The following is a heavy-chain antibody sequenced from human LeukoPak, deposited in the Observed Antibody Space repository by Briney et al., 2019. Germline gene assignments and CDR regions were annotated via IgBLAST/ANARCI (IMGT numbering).Heavy chain of an antibody. D-gene: IGHD5-12*01. CDR3: AKVVNSGYARDAFDI. J-gene: IGHJ3*02. Sequence: GGSLRLSCAASGFTFSSYGMHWVRQAPGKGLEGVAFIRYDGSNKYYADSVKGRFTISRDNSKNTLYLQMNSLRAEDTAVYYCAKVVNSGYARDAFDIWGQGTMVTVSS. V-gene: IGHV3-30*02. CDR1: GFTFSSYG. CDR2: IRYDGSNK.